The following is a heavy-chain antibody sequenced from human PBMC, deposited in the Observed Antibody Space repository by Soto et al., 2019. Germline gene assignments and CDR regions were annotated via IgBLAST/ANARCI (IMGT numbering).Heavy chain of an antibody. CDR3: ARDRLVPYVYGMDF. CDR2: IWFDGSKK. Sequence: QMQLVESGGGLVQPGRSLRLSCAASGFTFRSYGIHWVRQAPGKGLEWVALIWFDGSKKYYVDSVKGRFAVSRDNSKNTLYLQMNSLRFEETAVYYCARDRLVPYVYGMDFCGQGTTLTFSS. D-gene: IGHD2-2*01. V-gene: IGHV3-33*01. J-gene: IGHJ6*02. CDR1: GFTFRSYG.